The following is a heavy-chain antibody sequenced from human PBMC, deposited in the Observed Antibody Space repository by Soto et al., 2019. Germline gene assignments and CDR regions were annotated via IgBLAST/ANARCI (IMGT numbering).Heavy chain of an antibody. CDR3: ARGEHSSGWYYYYGMDV. Sequence: SQTLSLTCAISGDSVSSNSAAWNWIRQSPSRGLEWLGRTYYRSKWYNDYAVSVKSRITINPDTSKNQFSLQLNSVTPEDTAVYYCARGEHSSGWYYYYGMDVWGQGTTVTVSS. CDR1: GDSVSSNSAA. V-gene: IGHV6-1*01. J-gene: IGHJ6*02. CDR2: TYYRSKWYN. D-gene: IGHD6-19*01.